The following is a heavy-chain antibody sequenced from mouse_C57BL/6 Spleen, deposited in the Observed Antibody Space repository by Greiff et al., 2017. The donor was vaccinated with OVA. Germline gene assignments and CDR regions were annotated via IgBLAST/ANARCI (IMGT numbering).Heavy chain of an antibody. CDR2: ISSGSSTI. Sequence: EVKLMESGGGLVKPGGSLKLSCAASGFTFSDYGMHWVRQAPEKGLEWVAYISSGSSTIYYADTVKGRFTISRDNAKNTLFLQMTSLRSEDTAMYYCARGLGRYYAVDYWGQGTSVTVSS. J-gene: IGHJ4*01. CDR3: ARGLGRYYAVDY. D-gene: IGHD4-1*01. V-gene: IGHV5-17*01. CDR1: GFTFSDYG.